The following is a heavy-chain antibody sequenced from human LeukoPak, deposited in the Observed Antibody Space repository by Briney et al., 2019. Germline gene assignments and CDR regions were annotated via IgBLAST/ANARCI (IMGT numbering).Heavy chain of an antibody. J-gene: IGHJ4*02. CDR2: INPNSGDT. CDR1: GYTFTGYY. Sequence: ASVKVSCKASGYTFTGYYMHWVRQAPGQGLEWMGWINPNSGDTNYAEKFQGRVTMTRDTSISTAYMDLRRLRSEDTAVYYCARSDSSGYYFEPVDYWGQGTLVTVSS. D-gene: IGHD3-22*01. CDR3: ARSDSSGYYFEPVDY. V-gene: IGHV1-2*02.